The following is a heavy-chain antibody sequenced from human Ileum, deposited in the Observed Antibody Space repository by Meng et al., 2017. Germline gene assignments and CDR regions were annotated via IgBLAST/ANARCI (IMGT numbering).Heavy chain of an antibody. Sequence: EVQLVESGGGLVQPGGSLRLSGVASGFAFSSTWMHWVRHAPGKGLEWVSRINYDGRSTFYADSVRGRFIISRDNAKNTLFLQMNSLRAEDTAVYYCANWDHPPYSDNGGIDYWGQGTLVTVSS. CDR2: INYDGRST. J-gene: IGHJ4*02. D-gene: IGHD2-15*01. CDR3: ANWDHPPYSDNGGIDY. V-gene: IGHV3-74*01. CDR1: GFAFSSTW.